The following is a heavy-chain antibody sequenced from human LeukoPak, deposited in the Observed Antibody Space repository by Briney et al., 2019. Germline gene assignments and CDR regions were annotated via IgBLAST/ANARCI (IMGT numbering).Heavy chain of an antibody. CDR1: GGSFSGYY. CDR3: ARGRSGSSSGWPKRYYFDY. Sequence: PSETLSLTCAVYGGSFSGYYWTWIRQPPGKGLEWIGEINHSGSTNHNPSLKSRVTISADTSRNHFSPNLSSVTAADTAVYYCARGRSGSSSGWPKRYYFDYWGQGTLVTVSS. CDR2: INHSGST. D-gene: IGHD6-19*01. J-gene: IGHJ4*02. V-gene: IGHV4-34*01.